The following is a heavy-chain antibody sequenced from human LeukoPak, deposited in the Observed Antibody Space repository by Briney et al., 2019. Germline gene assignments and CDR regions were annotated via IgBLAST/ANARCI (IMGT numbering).Heavy chain of an antibody. CDR3: ARYDTFSSSWYYFDY. D-gene: IGHD6-13*01. CDR2: INPNSGGT. J-gene: IGHJ4*02. CDR1: GYTFTCYY. Sequence: ASVKVSCKSSGYTFTCYYMHWVRQAPGQGLEWMGRINPNSGGTNYAQKFKVRVTMPRDTSISTAYMKLSRLKSDDTAVYYCARYDTFSSSWYYFDYWGQGTLVTVSS. V-gene: IGHV1-2*06.